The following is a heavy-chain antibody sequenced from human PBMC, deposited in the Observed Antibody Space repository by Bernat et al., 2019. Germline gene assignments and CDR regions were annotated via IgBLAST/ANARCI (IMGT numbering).Heavy chain of an antibody. CDR3: ARVRTYYYDSSGYQYDAFDI. Sequence: VQLVESGGVVVQPGGSLRLSCAASGFTFSSYAMHWVRQAPGKGLEWVAVISYDGSNKYYADSVKGRFTISRDNSKNTLYLQMNSLRAEDTAVYYCARVRTYYYDSSGYQYDAFDIWGQGTMVTVSS. CDR1: GFTFSSYA. V-gene: IGHV3-30-3*01. CDR2: ISYDGSNK. J-gene: IGHJ3*02. D-gene: IGHD3-22*01.